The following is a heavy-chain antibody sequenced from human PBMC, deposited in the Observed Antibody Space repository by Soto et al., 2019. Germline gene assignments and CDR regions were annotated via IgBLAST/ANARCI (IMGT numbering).Heavy chain of an antibody. J-gene: IGHJ6*02. D-gene: IGHD6-13*01. CDR2: IYYSGST. V-gene: IGHV4-61*01. CDR3: ARAAGHQTSYYYYGMDV. CDR1: GGSVSSGSYY. Sequence: SEPLSLTCSVSGGSVSSGSYYWSWIRQPPGKGLEWIGYIYYSGSTNYNPSLKSRVTISVDTSKNQFSLKLSSVTAADTAVYYCARAAGHQTSYYYYGMDVWGQGTTVTVSS.